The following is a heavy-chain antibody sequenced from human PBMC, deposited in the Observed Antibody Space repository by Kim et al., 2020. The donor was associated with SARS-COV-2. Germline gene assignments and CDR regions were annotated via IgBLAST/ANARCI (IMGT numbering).Heavy chain of an antibody. D-gene: IGHD2-15*01. V-gene: IGHV3-74*01. CDR2: INSDGSST. J-gene: IGHJ6*02. Sequence: GGSLRLSCAASGFTFSSYWMHWVRQAPGKGLVWVSRINSDGSSTSYADSVKGRFTISRDNAKNTLYLQMNSLRAEDTAVYYCARELVVVVAALYGMDVWGQGTTVTVSS. CDR1: GFTFSSYW. CDR3: ARELVVVVAALYGMDV.